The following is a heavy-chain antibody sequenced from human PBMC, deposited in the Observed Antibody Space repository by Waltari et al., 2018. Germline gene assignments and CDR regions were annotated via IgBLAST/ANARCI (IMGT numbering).Heavy chain of an antibody. J-gene: IGHJ4*02. D-gene: IGHD6-19*01. CDR2: IYYSGST. CDR3: ARGGWSLDY. CDR1: GGSISNFY. Sequence: QVQLQESGPGLVKPSETLSLTCTVSGGSISNFYWSWFRQQSPGKGLEWIGYIYYSGSTNYNPSLKSRVTMSVDTSKNQFFLKLSSVTAADTAVYYCARGGWSLDYWGQGTLVTVSS. V-gene: IGHV4-59*01.